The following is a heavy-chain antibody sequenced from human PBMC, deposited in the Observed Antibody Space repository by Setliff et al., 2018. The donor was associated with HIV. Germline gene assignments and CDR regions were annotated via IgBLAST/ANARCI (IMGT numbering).Heavy chain of an antibody. Sequence: ETLSLSCAASGFSFDDYTIHWIRQTPGKGLEWVSLISWDGDITYYADSVKGRFTISRDNSENSLSLQMSSLRIEDSAFYYCARDINSKSISVAFDNWGPGTQVTVSS. CDR2: ISWDGDIT. J-gene: IGHJ4*02. CDR3: ARDINSKSISVAFDN. CDR1: GFSFDDYT. V-gene: IGHV3-43*01. D-gene: IGHD6-19*01.